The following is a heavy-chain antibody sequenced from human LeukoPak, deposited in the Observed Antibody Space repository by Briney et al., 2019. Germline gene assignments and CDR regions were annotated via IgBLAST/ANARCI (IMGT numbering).Heavy chain of an antibody. V-gene: IGHV4-59*01. Sequence: PSDALSLTCTVSGGSISSYYWSWIRQPPGKGLEWIGYIYSSGSTNYNPSLKSRVTISGDTSKNQFSLKLSSVTAADTAVYYCARGRGYCSSTSCANFDYWGQGTLVTVSS. CDR2: IYSSGST. CDR3: ARGRGYCSSTSCANFDY. D-gene: IGHD2-2*01. CDR1: GGSISSYY. J-gene: IGHJ4*02.